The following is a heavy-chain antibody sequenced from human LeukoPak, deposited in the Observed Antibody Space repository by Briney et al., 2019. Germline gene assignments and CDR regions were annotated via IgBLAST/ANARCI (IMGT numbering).Heavy chain of an antibody. D-gene: IGHD5-18*01. Sequence: SVKVSCKVSGHTLTELSMHWVRQAPGQGLEWMGGIIPIFGTANYAQKFQGRVTITADESTSTAYMELSSLRSEDTAVYYCARGYSYGRSYFDYWGQGTLVTVSS. V-gene: IGHV1-69*13. CDR3: ARGYSYGRSYFDY. CDR1: GHTLTELS. J-gene: IGHJ4*02. CDR2: IIPIFGTA.